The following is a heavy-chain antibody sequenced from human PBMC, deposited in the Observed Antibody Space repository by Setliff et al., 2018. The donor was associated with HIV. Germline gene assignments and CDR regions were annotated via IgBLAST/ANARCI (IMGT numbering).Heavy chain of an antibody. D-gene: IGHD6-13*01. CDR3: ARGVAAAGL. CDR1: GASINSGGYY. Sequence: PSETLSLTCTVSGASINSGGYYWSWIRQLPGKGLEWLGYIYYSGSTYYNSSLKSRVTISVDTSKNQFSLKLSSVTAADTAVYYCARGVAAAGLWGQGTLVTVSS. J-gene: IGHJ4*02. V-gene: IGHV4-31*03. CDR2: IYYSGST.